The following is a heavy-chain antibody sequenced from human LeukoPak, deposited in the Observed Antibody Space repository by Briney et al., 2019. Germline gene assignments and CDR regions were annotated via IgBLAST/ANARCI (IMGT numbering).Heavy chain of an antibody. CDR3: ALGGDILTVEWEYGY. V-gene: IGHV1-2*02. J-gene: IGHJ4*02. Sequence: ASVKVSCKASGYTFTGYYMHWVRQAPGQGLEWMGWINPNSGGTNYAQKFQGRVTMTRDTSISTAYMELSRLRSDDTAVYYCALGGDILTVEWEYGYWGQGTLVTVSS. CDR1: GYTFTGYY. CDR2: INPNSGGT. D-gene: IGHD3-9*01.